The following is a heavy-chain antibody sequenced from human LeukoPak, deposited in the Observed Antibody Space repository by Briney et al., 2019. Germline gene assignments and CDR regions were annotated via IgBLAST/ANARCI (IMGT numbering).Heavy chain of an antibody. CDR3: ARGATLGY. Sequence: GGSLRLSCAASGFIVSSNYMSWVRQAPGKGLEWISHINFGGSYTNYAASVKGRFTISRDNVNNSLYLHMNSLRAEDTAVYYCARGATLGYWGRGTLVTVSS. CDR1: GFIVSSNY. J-gene: IGHJ4*02. V-gene: IGHV3-11*05. CDR2: INFGGSYT. D-gene: IGHD7-27*01.